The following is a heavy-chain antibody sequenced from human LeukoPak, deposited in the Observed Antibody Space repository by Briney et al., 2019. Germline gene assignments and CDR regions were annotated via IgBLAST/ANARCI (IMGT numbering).Heavy chain of an antibody. CDR2: ISGSGGST. D-gene: IGHD2/OR15-2a*01. J-gene: IGHJ4*02. CDR3: AKSCNSGNCYYNY. CDR1: GFTFSSYA. Sequence: GGSLRLSCAASGFTFSSYAMSWVRQAPGKGLEWVSAISGSGGSTYYADSVKGRFTISRDNSENTLSLQMNSLRADDTAIYYCAKSCNSGNCYYNYWGQGTLVTVSS. V-gene: IGHV3-23*01.